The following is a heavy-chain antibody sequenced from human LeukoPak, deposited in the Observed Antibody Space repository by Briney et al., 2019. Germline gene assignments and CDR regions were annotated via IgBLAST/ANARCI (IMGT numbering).Heavy chain of an antibody. Sequence: ASVKVSCKASGYTFTTYGISRLRQAPGQRVEWMGWISAYNDNTNYAQKFRGRATMTTDTSTSTAYMELRSVRSDDTAVYYCARDSESGWREFDYWGQGTLVTVSS. V-gene: IGHV1-18*01. CDR3: ARDSESGWREFDY. J-gene: IGHJ4*02. D-gene: IGHD6-19*01. CDR1: GYTFTTYG. CDR2: ISAYNDNT.